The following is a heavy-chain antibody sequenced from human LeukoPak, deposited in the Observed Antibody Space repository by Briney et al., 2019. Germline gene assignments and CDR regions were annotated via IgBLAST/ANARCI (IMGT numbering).Heavy chain of an antibody. D-gene: IGHD2-21*02. V-gene: IGHV1-69*06. Sequence: SVKVSCKASGDTFNNFAFNWLRQAPGRRFQWLGRFVPLFGSADYAEGFEGRLTITADKFSATGYMELSRLTSDDTATYFCAADRRVTLSFPYMTVWGTGTPVSVSS. CDR3: AADRRVTLSFPYMTV. J-gene: IGHJ6*03. CDR1: GDTFNNFA. CDR2: FVPLFGSA.